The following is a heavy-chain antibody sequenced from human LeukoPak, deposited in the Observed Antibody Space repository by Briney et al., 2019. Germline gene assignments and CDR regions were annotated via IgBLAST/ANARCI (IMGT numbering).Heavy chain of an antibody. J-gene: IGHJ4*02. CDR3: ARSIQRSFLYYFDY. CDR2: ISAGGGST. D-gene: IGHD2-2*01. CDR1: GFTFSRYA. V-gene: IGHV3-23*01. Sequence: GGSLRLSCAASGFTFSRYAMSWVRQAPGKGLEWVSGISAGGGSTYYADSVKGRFTISRDNSKNMLYLQMNSLRAEDTAVYYCARSIQRSFLYYFDYWGQGILVTVSS.